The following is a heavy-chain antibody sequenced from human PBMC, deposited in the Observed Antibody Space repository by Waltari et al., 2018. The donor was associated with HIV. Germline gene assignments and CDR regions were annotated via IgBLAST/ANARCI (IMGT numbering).Heavy chain of an antibody. CDR3: ARDFYGSGIGLSRGRRYFDP. Sequence: VQMQESGPGLVTTSQNLSLTCPVPVGSLSTYYWRWIRQPPGYGLELMGYIYYNGGTKYNPSLNNRVTITIDTSKTQFSLVLSSVTTADTAIYYCARDFYGSGIGLSRGRRYFDPWVQGALVTVSS. CDR2: IYYNGGT. V-gene: IGHV4-59*01. J-gene: IGHJ5*02. CDR1: VGSLSTYY. D-gene: IGHD3-10*01.